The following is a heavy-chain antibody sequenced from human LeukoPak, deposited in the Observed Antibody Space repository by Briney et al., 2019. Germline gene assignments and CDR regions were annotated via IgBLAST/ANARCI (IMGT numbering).Heavy chain of an antibody. CDR3: AREDYYDSSGYYKNKEYFQH. D-gene: IGHD3-22*01. CDR1: GYTFTNYG. J-gene: IGHJ1*01. V-gene: IGHV1-2*02. Sequence: ASVKISCKASGYTFTNYGLSWVRQAPGQGLEWMGWINPNSGGTNYAQKFQGRVTMTRDTSISTAYMELSWLRSDDTAVYYCAREDYYDSSGYYKNKEYFQHWGQGTLVTVSS. CDR2: INPNSGGT.